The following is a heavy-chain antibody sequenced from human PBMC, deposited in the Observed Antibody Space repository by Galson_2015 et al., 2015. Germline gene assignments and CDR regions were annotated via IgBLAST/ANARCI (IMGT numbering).Heavy chain of an antibody. CDR1: GFTLKNYV. CDR2: IRDSGGHT. V-gene: IGHV3-23*01. J-gene: IGHJ4*01. D-gene: IGHD3-22*01. Sequence: SLRLSCVASGFTLKNYVMRWDRQTPGKRLEFVSGIRDSGGHTYYADSVKGRFTISRDNSKSTVYLQMDSLRVEDTAVYYCAKEDTSASFVRAFDYWGLGTLVTVSS. CDR3: AKEDTSASFVRAFDY.